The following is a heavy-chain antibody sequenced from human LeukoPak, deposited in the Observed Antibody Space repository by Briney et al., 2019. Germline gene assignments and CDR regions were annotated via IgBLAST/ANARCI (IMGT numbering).Heavy chain of an antibody. V-gene: IGHV1-69*13. CDR3: ARQDYYDSSGYYFAFDY. J-gene: IGHJ4*02. CDR1: GGTFSSYA. Sequence: SVKVSCKASGGTFSSYAISWVRQAPGQGLEWMGGIIPIFGTANYAQKFQGRVTITADESTSTAYMELSSLRSEDTAMYYCARQDYYDSSGYYFAFDYWGQGTLVTVSS. CDR2: IIPIFGTA. D-gene: IGHD3-22*01.